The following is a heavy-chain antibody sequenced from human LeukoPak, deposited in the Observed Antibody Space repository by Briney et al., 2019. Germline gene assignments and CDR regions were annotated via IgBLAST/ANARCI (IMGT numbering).Heavy chain of an antibody. D-gene: IGHD2/OR15-2a*01. CDR2: ISGSGNGGSI. V-gene: IGHV3-64D*06. CDR3: VKDFGRVRGTPDS. J-gene: IGHJ4*02. Sequence: GGSLRLSCSASGFVFSIYTMYWVRQAPGKGPEYVSTISGSGNGGSIYYADSVEGRFTISRDDSKSIVYLQMNGLRSEDTAVYYCVKDFGRVRGTPDSWGQGTLVTVSS. CDR1: GFVFSIYT.